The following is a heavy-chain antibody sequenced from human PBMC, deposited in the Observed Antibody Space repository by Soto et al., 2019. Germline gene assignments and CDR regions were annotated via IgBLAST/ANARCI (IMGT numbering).Heavy chain of an antibody. Sequence: SETLSLTCTFSVGSIISYYWSWIRQPPGKGLEWIGYIYYSGSTNYNPSLKSRVTISVDTSKNQFSLKLSSVTAADTAVYYCARDQGVYIAAAGRADYYYYGMDVWGQGTTVTSP. D-gene: IGHD6-13*01. CDR2: IYYSGST. CDR1: VGSIISYY. CDR3: ARDQGVYIAAAGRADYYYYGMDV. V-gene: IGHV4-59*01. J-gene: IGHJ6*02.